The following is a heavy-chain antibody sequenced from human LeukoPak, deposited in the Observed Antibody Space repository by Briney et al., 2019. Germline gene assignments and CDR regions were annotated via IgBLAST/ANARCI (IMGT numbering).Heavy chain of an antibody. CDR1: GFTSTKDW. D-gene: IGHD5-12*01. J-gene: IGHJ6*03. CDR2: IKQDGSEK. V-gene: IGHV3-7*01. Sequence: GGSLRLSCAVSGFTSTKDWMSWVRQAPGKGLEWVANIKQDGSEKNYVDSVKGRFTVSRDNAKNSLYLQMNSLRAEDTAVYYFARERDSGYDSLYYYYYMDVWGKGTTVTVSS. CDR3: ARERDSGYDSLYYYYYMDV.